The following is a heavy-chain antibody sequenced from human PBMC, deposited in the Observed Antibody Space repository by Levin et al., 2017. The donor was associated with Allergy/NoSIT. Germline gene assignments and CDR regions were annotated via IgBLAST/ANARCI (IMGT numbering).Heavy chain of an antibody. J-gene: IGHJ4*02. CDR3: ARQLGNFWSGYNYFDY. CDR1: GFTFSSYE. V-gene: IGHV3-48*03. CDR2: ISSTGSTI. Sequence: LSLTCAASGFTFSSYEMNWVRRAPGKGLEWVSYISSTGSTIYSTDSVKGRFTISRDNAKNSLYLHMNSLRAEDTAVYYCARQLGNFWSGYNYFDYWGQGTLVTVSS. D-gene: IGHD3-3*01.